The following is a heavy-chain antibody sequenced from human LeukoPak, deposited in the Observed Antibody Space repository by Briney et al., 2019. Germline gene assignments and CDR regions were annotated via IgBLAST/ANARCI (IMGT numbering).Heavy chain of an antibody. D-gene: IGHD2-21*02. CDR1: GGSISSYY. CDR2: IYYSGST. Sequence: SETLSLTCTVSGGSISSYYWSWIRQPPGKGLEWIGYIYYSGSTNYNPSLKSRVTISVDTSKNQFSLKLSSVTAADTAVYYCARDRAYCGGDCYSVSPPRYYFDYWGQGTLVTVSS. V-gene: IGHV4-59*01. CDR3: ARDRAYCGGDCYSVSPPRYYFDY. J-gene: IGHJ4*02.